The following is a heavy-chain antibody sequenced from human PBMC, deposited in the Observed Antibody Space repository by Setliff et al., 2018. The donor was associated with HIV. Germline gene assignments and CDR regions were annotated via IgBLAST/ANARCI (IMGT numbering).Heavy chain of an antibody. D-gene: IGHD4-17*01. J-gene: IGHJ3*02. CDR3: AKHRSGGDYTSGVFDI. CDR1: GFTFSSFV. CDR2: ISSDHNT. V-gene: IGHV3-23*01. Sequence: GGSLRLSCAASGFTFSSFVMTWVRQAPGKGLEWVSTISSDHNTYYAGSVRGRFIISRDSSKNTLYLQMNSLRAEDTAIYYCAKHRSGGDYTSGVFDIWGQGTVVTVSS.